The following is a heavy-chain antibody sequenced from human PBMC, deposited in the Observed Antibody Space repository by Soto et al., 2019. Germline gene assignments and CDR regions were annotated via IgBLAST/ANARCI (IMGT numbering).Heavy chain of an antibody. CDR2: IYYSGST. V-gene: IGHV4-59*01. CDR1: GGSSSSYY. Sequence: SSETLSLTSTVSGGSSSSYYWSWIRQPPGKGLEWIGYIYYSGSTNYNPSLKSRVTISVDTSKNQFSLKLSSVTAADTAVYYCARDRSDYDILTGYYDKAPGYGMDVWGQGNTVTVS. D-gene: IGHD3-9*01. J-gene: IGHJ6*01. CDR3: ARDRSDYDILTGYYDKAPGYGMDV.